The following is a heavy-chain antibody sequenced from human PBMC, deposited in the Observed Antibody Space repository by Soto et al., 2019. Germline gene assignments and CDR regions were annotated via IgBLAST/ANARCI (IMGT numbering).Heavy chain of an antibody. Sequence: EVQLVESGGGLVQPGGSLRLSCAASGFTFSNYWMHWVRQAPGKGLVWVARIDSDGSGTSYVDSVKGRFTISRDNAKNTLSLQMNSLRAEDTAVYYCARPRVDVAGNFVLWGRGTLVTVSS. J-gene: IGHJ2*01. CDR2: IDSDGSGT. V-gene: IGHV3-74*01. CDR1: GFTFSNYW. D-gene: IGHD6-13*01. CDR3: ARPRVDVAGNFVL.